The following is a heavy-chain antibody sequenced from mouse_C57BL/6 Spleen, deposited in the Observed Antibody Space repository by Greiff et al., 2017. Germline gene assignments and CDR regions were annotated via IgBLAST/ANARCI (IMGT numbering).Heavy chain of an antibody. CDR2: INPSTGGT. CDR3: ARGGANWDAFDY. CDR1: GYSFTGYY. D-gene: IGHD4-1*01. Sequence: VQLQQSGPELVKPGASVKISCKASGYSFTGYYMNWVKQSPEKSLEWIGEINPSTGGTTYNQKFKAKATLTVDKSSSTAYMQLQSLTSEDSAVYYCARGGANWDAFDYWGQGTTLTVSS. V-gene: IGHV1-42*01. J-gene: IGHJ2*01.